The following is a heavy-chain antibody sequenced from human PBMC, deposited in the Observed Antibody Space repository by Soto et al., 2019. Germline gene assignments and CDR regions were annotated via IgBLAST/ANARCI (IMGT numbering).Heavy chain of an antibody. D-gene: IGHD2-15*01. CDR2: IYYSGST. CDR3: ARLGGNCDATVCYGYYVMDV. V-gene: IGHV4-31*03. J-gene: IGHJ6*02. Sequence: SETLSLTCTVSGGSISSGGYYWNWIRQHPGKGLEWIGYIYYSGSTYYNPSLKSRVTISVDTSKNQFSLKLSSVTAADTAVYYCARLGGNCDATVCYGYYVMDVWRQGTTVTVS. CDR1: GGSISSGGYY.